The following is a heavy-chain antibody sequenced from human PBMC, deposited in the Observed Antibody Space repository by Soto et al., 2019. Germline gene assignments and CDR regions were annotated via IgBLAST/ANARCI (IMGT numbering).Heavy chain of an antibody. Sequence: QVQLQESGPGLVKPSETLSLTCTVSGGSITRGGYYWSWIRQHPGKGLEWIGYIYNSGTTYYNPSRKSRVTISVDTSKNQFSMKLTSVTAADTAVYYCARDPAQWGQGTLVTVSS. CDR1: GGSITRGGYY. CDR3: ARDPAQ. CDR2: IYNSGTT. J-gene: IGHJ4*02. V-gene: IGHV4-31*03.